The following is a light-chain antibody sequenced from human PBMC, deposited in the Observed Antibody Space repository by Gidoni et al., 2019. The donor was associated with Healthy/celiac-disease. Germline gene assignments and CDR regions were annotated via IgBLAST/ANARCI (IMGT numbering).Light chain of an antibody. Sequence: EKVITESPATLSVSPGEKATLSCRASQSVSSNLAWYQQKPGQAPRLLIYGASTRATGIPARFSGSGSGTEFTLTISSLQSEDFAVYYCQQYNNWPQTFGQGTKVEIK. V-gene: IGKV3-15*01. J-gene: IGKJ1*01. CDR1: QSVSSN. CDR2: GAS. CDR3: QQYNNWPQT.